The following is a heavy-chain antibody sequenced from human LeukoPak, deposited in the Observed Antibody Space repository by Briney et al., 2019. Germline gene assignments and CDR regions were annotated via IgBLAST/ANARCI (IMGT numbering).Heavy chain of an antibody. CDR2: IKSKTGGGTT. CDR3: TTGSPTLLRYFDWLSDFDY. CDR1: GFTFSNYA. Sequence: GGSLRLSCQASGFTFSNYATSWVRQAPGKGLEWVGRIKSKTGGGTTDYAAPVKGRFTISRDDSKNTLYLQMNSLKTEDTAVYYCTTGSPTLLRYFDWLSDFDYWGQGTLVTVSS. D-gene: IGHD3-9*01. J-gene: IGHJ4*02. V-gene: IGHV3-15*01.